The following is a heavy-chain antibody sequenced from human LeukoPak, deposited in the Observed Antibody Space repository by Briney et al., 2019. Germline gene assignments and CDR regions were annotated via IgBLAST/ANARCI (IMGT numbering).Heavy chain of an antibody. CDR2: IYTSGST. J-gene: IGHJ6*03. CDR1: GGSISSYY. Sequence: SETLSLTCTVSGGSISSYYWNWIRQPAGKGLEWIGRIYTSGSTNYNPSLKSRVTMSVDTSKNQFSLKLSSVTAADTAVYYCAREGTRRVAARSGIYYYYMDVWGKGTTVTVSS. D-gene: IGHD6-6*01. CDR3: AREGTRRVAARSGIYYYYMDV. V-gene: IGHV4-4*07.